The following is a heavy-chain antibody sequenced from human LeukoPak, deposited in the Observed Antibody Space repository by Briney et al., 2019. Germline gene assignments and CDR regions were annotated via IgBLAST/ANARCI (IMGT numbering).Heavy chain of an antibody. CDR2: IWYDGSNK. V-gene: IGHV3-33*01. CDR1: GFTFSSYG. J-gene: IGHJ6*02. Sequence: GGSLRLSCAASGFTFSSYGMHWVRQAPGKGLEWVAVIWYDGSNKYYADSVKGRFTISRDNSKNTLYLQMNSLRAEDTAVYYCARGSTGNTNYYYGMDVWGQGTTVTVSS. D-gene: IGHD1-7*01. CDR3: ARGSTGNTNYYYGMDV.